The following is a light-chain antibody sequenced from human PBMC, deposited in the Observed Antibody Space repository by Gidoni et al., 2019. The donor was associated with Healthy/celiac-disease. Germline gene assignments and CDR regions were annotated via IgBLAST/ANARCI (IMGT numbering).Light chain of an antibody. J-gene: IGKJ2*01. CDR2: DAS. Sequence: IHITQSPSSLSASVGDRVTITCQASQDISNYLNWYQQKPGKAPKLLIYDASNLETGVPSRLSGSGSGTDFTFTISSLQPEDIATYYCQQYDNLPRYTFXXXTKLEIK. CDR1: QDISNY. V-gene: IGKV1-33*01. CDR3: QQYDNLPRYT.